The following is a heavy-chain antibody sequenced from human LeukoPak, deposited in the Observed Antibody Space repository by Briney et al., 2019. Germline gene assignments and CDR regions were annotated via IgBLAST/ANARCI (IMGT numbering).Heavy chain of an antibody. CDR2: INSDGINT. V-gene: IGHV3-74*01. J-gene: IGHJ5*02. D-gene: IGHD3-22*01. CDR1: GFTFSSYA. CDR3: AGDLGQYYDTSDNWFDP. Sequence: PGGSLRLSCAASGFTFSSYAMHWVRQAPGKGLVWVSRINSDGINTSYADSVKGRFTIPRDNAKNTLNLQMNSLRAEDTAVYYCAGDLGQYYDTSDNWFDPWGQGTLVTVSS.